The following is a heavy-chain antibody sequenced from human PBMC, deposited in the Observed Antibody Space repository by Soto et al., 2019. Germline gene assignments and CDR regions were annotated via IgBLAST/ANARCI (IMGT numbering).Heavy chain of an antibody. CDR3: AREASYDFWSGPQTMDV. J-gene: IGHJ6*02. CDR2: VHYDGTKK. V-gene: IGHV3-33*01. D-gene: IGHD3-3*01. Sequence: HWGSLRLSCAPSGFTFSSYVMPWVRQAPGKGLEWVAVVHYDGTKKYYADSVRGRFTISRDNSENILYLQMNSLRPDDTAVYFFAREASYDFWSGPQTMDVWGQGTTVTGPS. CDR1: GFTFSSYV.